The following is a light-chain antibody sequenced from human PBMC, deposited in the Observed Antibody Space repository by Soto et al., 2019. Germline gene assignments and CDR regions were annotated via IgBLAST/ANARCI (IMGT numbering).Light chain of an antibody. J-gene: IGLJ2*01. V-gene: IGLV3-1*01. Sequence: SYELTQPPSVSVSPGQTASITCSGDKLGDKYASWYQQKAGQSPVMLIYEDIKRPPGIPERFTGSNSGNTATLTISGTQAMDEADYYCQAWDSSTVVFGGGTKVTVL. CDR2: EDI. CDR3: QAWDSSTVV. CDR1: KLGDKY.